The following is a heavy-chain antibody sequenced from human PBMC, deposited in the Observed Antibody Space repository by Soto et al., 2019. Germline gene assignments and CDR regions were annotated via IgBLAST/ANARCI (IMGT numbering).Heavy chain of an antibody. CDR2: ISGSGGST. D-gene: IGHD3-16*01. J-gene: IGHJ6*02. CDR3: AKRGSSGGYYYGMDV. Sequence: EVQLLESGGGLVQPGGSLRLSCAASGFTFSSYAMSWVRQAPGKGLEWVSAISGSGGSTYYADSVKGWFTISRDNSKNTLYLQMNSLRAEDTAVYYCAKRGSSGGYYYGMDVWGQGTTVTVSS. V-gene: IGHV3-23*01. CDR1: GFTFSSYA.